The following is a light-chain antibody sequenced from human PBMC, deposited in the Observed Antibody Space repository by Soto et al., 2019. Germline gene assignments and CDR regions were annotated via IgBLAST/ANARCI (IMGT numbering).Light chain of an antibody. Sequence: QSALTQPASVTGSPGQSITISCTGTTSDVGGYDRVSWFQQYPGTAPKLMIYEVTNRPSGVSDRFSGSKSVNTASLTIYGLQPEDEADYYCSSYTSKNTWVFGGGTKLTVL. CDR2: EVT. V-gene: IGLV2-14*01. CDR3: SSYTSKNTWV. CDR1: TSDVGGYDR. J-gene: IGLJ3*02.